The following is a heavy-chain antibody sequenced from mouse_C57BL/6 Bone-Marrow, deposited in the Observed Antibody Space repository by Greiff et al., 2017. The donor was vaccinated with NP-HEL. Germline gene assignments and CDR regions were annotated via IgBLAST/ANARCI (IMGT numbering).Heavy chain of an antibody. CDR1: GFTFSDYG. CDR3: ARPVTTVRGDYCDY. D-gene: IGHD1-1*01. V-gene: IGHV5-17*01. CDR2: ISSGSSTI. Sequence: EVMLVESGGGLVKPGGSLKLSCAASGFTFSDYGMHWVRQAPEKGLEWVAYISSGSSTIYYADTVKGRFTISSDNAKNTLFLQMTSLRSEDTAMYYCARPVTTVRGDYCDYWGQGTTLTVSS. J-gene: IGHJ2*01.